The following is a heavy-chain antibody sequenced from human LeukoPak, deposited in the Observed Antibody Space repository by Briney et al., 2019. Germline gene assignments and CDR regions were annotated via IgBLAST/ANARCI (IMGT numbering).Heavy chain of an antibody. V-gene: IGHV4-4*02. CDR1: GFTFRTSAM. J-gene: IGHJ4*02. Sequence: GSLRLSCAASGFTFRTSAMNWVRQAPGKGLDWIAADIYLGSSFYNPSLEGRVSMALDKSKNQFSLELTSVTAADTAMYYCVRVREGYDPKYPDSWGQGILVTVSS. CDR2: DIYLGSS. CDR3: VRVREGYDPKYPDS. D-gene: IGHD2-2*01.